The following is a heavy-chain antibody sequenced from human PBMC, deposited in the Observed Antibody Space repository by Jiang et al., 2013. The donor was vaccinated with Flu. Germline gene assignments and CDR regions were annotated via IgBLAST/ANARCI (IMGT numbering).Heavy chain of an antibody. J-gene: IGHJ3*02. CDR1: GFSLSTSGVG. V-gene: IGHV2-5*01. D-gene: IGHD3-22*01. CDR3: AHRRITMIVVVRYDAFDI. Sequence: KPTQTLTLTCTFSGFSLSTSGVGVGWIRQPPGKALEWLALIYWNDDKRYSPSLKSRLTITKDTSKNQVVLTMTNMDPVDTATYYCAHRRITMIVVVRYDAFDIWGQGTMVTVSS. CDR2: IYWNDDK.